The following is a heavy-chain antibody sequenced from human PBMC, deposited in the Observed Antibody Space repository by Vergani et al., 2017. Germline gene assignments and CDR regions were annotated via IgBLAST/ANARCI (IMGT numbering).Heavy chain of an antibody. V-gene: IGHV3-11*05. Sequence: QVQLVESGGGLVKPGGSLRLSCAASGFTFSDYYMSWIRQAPGKGLEWVSYISSSSSYTNYADSVKGRFTISRDNAKNSLYLQMNSLRAEDTAVYYCARDWAENGSGSYYRDGMDVWGQGTTVTVSS. CDR1: GFTFSDYY. D-gene: IGHD3-10*01. CDR3: ARDWAENGSGSYYRDGMDV. J-gene: IGHJ6*02. CDR2: ISSSSSYT.